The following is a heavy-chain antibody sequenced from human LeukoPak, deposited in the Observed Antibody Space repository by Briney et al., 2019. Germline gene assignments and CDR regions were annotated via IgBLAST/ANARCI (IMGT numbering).Heavy chain of an antibody. CDR3: ARLRFLELLLWYFDY. Sequence: SETLSLTCTVSGGSISSGDYYWSWIRQPPGKGLEWIGYIYYSGSTYYNPSLKSRVTISVDTSKNQFSLKLSSVTAADTAVYYCARLRFLELLLWYFDYWGQGTLVTVSS. CDR1: GGSISSGDYY. D-gene: IGHD3-3*01. V-gene: IGHV4-30-4*01. J-gene: IGHJ4*02. CDR2: IYYSGST.